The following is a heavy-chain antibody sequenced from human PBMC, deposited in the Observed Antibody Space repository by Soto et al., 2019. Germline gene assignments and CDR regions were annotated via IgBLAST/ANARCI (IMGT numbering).Heavy chain of an antibody. CDR2: IYHSGST. Sequence: SDTLSLTCAVSGYSISSGYYWGWIRQPPGKGLEWIGSIYHSGSTYYNPSLKSRVTISVDTSKNQFSLKLSSVTAADTAVYYCARGGPHYDFWSGYWPYFDYWGQGTLVTVSS. CDR1: GYSISSGYY. CDR3: ARGGPHYDFWSGYWPYFDY. D-gene: IGHD3-3*01. J-gene: IGHJ4*02. V-gene: IGHV4-38-2*01.